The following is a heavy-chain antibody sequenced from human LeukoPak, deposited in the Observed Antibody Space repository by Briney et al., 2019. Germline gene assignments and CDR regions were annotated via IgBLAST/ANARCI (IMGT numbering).Heavy chain of an antibody. CDR2: INHSGST. V-gene: IGHV4-34*01. D-gene: IGHD3-9*01. CDR1: GGSFSGYY. CDR3: ARGSNYDILTGYVDY. J-gene: IGHJ4*02. Sequence: PSETLSLTCAVYGGSFSGYYWSWIRQPPGKGLEWIGEINHSGSTNYNPSLKSRVTISVDTSKNQFSLKLSSVTAADTAVYYCARGSNYDILTGYVDYWGQGTLVTVSS.